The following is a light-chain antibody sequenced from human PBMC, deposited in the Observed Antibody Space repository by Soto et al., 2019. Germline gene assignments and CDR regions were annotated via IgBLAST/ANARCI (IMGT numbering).Light chain of an antibody. CDR2: QDS. CDR1: NLGDKY. V-gene: IGLV3-1*01. J-gene: IGLJ1*01. CDR3: QAWDSSTAV. Sequence: YELTQPPSVSVSPGQTASLTCSGDNLGDKYACWYQQKPGQSPVLVIYQDSKRPSGIPERFSGSNSGNTATLTISGTQARDEADYYCQAWDSSTAVFGTGTKVTVL.